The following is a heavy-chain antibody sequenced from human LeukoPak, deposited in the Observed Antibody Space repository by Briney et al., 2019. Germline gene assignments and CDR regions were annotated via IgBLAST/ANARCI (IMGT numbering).Heavy chain of an antibody. V-gene: IGHV4-59*01. CDR2: IYYSGST. Sequence: SETLSLTCTVSGGSISNYYWSWIRQPSGKGLEWIGYIYYSGSTNYNPSLKSRVSMSVDTSKKHFSLKLRSVTAADTAVYYCARGLYDDWRDYWGPGTLVTVSS. D-gene: IGHD4-17*01. J-gene: IGHJ4*02. CDR1: GGSISNYY. CDR3: ARGLYDDWRDY.